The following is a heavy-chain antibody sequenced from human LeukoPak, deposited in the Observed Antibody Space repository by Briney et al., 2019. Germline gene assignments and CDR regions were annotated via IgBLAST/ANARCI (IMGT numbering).Heavy chain of an antibody. J-gene: IGHJ4*02. CDR3: AIDPGYISGGHGDHGWSFDY. D-gene: IGHD4-17*01. Sequence: GRSLRLSCTASGFTFSSYAMHWVRQAPGKGLEWVALIWYDGSNKFYADSVKGRFTISRDNSKNTMYLQMNSLRAEDTAVYYCAIDPGYISGGHGDHGWSFDYWGQGTLVTISS. CDR1: GFTFSSYA. V-gene: IGHV3-33*01. CDR2: IWYDGSNK.